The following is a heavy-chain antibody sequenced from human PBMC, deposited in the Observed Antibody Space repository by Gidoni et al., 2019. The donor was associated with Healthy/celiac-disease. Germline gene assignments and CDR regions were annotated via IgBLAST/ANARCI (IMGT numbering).Heavy chain of an antibody. CDR1: GGSFSGSY. V-gene: IGHV4-34*01. CDR3: ARGVGCPRGYSYGYVRCGGDY. J-gene: IGHJ4*02. Sequence: QVQLQQWGAGLLKPSETLSLTCAVYGGSFSGSYWSWIRQPPGKGLEWIGEINHSGSTNYNPSLKSRVTISVDTSKNQFSLKLSSVTAADTAVYYCARGVGCPRGYSYGYVRCGGDYWGQGTLVTVSS. CDR2: INHSGST. D-gene: IGHD5-18*01.